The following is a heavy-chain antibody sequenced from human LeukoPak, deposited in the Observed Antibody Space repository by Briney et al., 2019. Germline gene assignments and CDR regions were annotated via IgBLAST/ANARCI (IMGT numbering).Heavy chain of an antibody. D-gene: IGHD4-17*01. CDR2: INPNSGGT. J-gene: IGHJ4*02. CDR1: GYTFTVYY. V-gene: IGHV1-2*02. CDR3: ARDNGDYWFDY. Sequence: GASVTVSFTASGYTFTVYYMHWVRQAPGQGLEWMGWINPNSGGTNYAQKFQGRVTMTRDTSISTAYMELTRLRSDDPAVYYCARDNGDYWFDYWGQGTLVTVSS.